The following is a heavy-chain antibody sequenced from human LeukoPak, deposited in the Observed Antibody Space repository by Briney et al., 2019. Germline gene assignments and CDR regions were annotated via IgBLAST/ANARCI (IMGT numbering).Heavy chain of an antibody. J-gene: IGHJ4*02. Sequence: SVKVSCKASGGTFSSYAISWVRQAPGQGLEWMGRIIPIFGTANYAQKFQGRVTITADKSTSTAYMELSSLRSEDTAVYYCARDGHGYSYGSEPFYFDYWGQGTLVTVSS. D-gene: IGHD5-18*01. CDR3: ARDGHGYSYGSEPFYFDY. V-gene: IGHV1-69*06. CDR2: IIPIFGTA. CDR1: GGTFSSYA.